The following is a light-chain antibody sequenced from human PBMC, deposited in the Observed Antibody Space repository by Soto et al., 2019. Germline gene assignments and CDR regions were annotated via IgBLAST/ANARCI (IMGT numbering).Light chain of an antibody. V-gene: IGKV3-11*01. Sequence: EIVLRQTPGTLYLTPGEGASLNCRVSQTISSNFLAWYQQIRGQPPRLLIYDASNMATGIPARFSGSGSGTDFTLTISSLEPEDFAVYYCQQRSNWPITFGQGTRLDIK. CDR3: QQRSNWPIT. J-gene: IGKJ5*01. CDR2: DAS. CDR1: QTISSNF.